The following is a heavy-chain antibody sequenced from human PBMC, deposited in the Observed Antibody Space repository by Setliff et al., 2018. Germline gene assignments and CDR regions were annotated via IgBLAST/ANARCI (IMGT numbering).Heavy chain of an antibody. CDR2: VHFGGDT. Sequence: PSETLSLTCNVSGDSMSSYYWSWVRQSPGKGLEWIGFVHFGGDTNYNPSLKSRVTMSADTSNNQFSLNLRSVTAADTAVYFCARQPSSGAYYNPRPYYFDSWGQGTLVTVSS. D-gene: IGHD3-10*01. J-gene: IGHJ4*02. V-gene: IGHV4-59*01. CDR1: GDSMSSYY. CDR3: ARQPSSGAYYNPRPYYFDS.